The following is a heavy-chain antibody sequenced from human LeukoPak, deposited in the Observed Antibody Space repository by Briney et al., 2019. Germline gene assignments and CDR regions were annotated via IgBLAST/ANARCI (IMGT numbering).Heavy chain of an antibody. CDR1: GFTFDDYA. CDR3: AKVPSSPSGNYFDY. J-gene: IGHJ4*02. Sequence: GRSLRLSCAASGFTFDDYAMHWVRQAPGKGLEWVSGISWNSGSIGYADSVKGRFTISRDNAKNSLYLQMNSLRAEDTALYYCAKVPSSPSGNYFDYWGQGTLVTVSS. V-gene: IGHV3-9*01. D-gene: IGHD6-6*01. CDR2: ISWNSGSI.